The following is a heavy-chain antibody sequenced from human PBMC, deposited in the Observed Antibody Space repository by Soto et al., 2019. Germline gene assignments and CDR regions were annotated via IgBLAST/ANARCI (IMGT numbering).Heavy chain of an antibody. Sequence: QVQLVESGGGVVQPGRSLRLSCAASGFTFSHYAMHWVRQAPGKGLEWVALMSYDGSNEYYADSGKGRFTISRDNSKIRLYLQMNSLRAEDTAVYYCAKDGSHNFDDWGQGTLVTVSS. J-gene: IGHJ4*02. V-gene: IGHV3-30*18. CDR1: GFTFSHYA. CDR3: AKDGSHNFDD. D-gene: IGHD2-15*01. CDR2: MSYDGSNE.